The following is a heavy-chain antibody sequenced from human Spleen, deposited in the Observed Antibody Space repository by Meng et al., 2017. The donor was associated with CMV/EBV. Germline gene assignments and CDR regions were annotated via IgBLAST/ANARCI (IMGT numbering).Heavy chain of an antibody. V-gene: IGHV1-2*02. D-gene: IGHD3-3*01. CDR2: INPNSGGT. CDR1: GYTFTGHY. J-gene: IGHJ5*02. CDR3: ARDLTPHYYDFWSGDNWFDP. Sequence: ASVKVSCKASGYTFTGHYMHWVRQAPGQGLEWMGWINPNSGGTNYAQKFQGRVTMTRDTSISTAYMELSRLRSDDTAVYYCARDLTPHYYDFWSGDNWFDPWGQGTLVTVSS.